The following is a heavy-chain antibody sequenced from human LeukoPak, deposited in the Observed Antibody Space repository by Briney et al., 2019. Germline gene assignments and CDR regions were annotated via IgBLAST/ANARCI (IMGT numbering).Heavy chain of an antibody. CDR2: IKEDGSEK. V-gene: IGHV3-7*01. CDR3: VRGRYCNSISCDDFDY. D-gene: IGHD2-2*01. J-gene: IGHJ4*02. CDR1: GFTFSSYW. Sequence: GGSLRLSCAASGFTFSSYWMSWVRQAPGKGLEWVANIKEDGSEKYYVDSVKGRFTISRDNAKNSLYLQMNSLRAEDTAVYYCVRGRYCNSISCDDFDYWGQGTLVTVSS.